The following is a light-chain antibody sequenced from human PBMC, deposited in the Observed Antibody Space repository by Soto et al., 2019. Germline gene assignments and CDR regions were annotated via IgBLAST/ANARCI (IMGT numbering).Light chain of an antibody. CDR1: QGIRND. V-gene: IGKV1-6*01. CDR2: AAS. J-gene: IGKJ4*01. Sequence: AIQITQSPSSLSASIGDRVTITCRASQGIRNDLGWYQQKPGKAPKLLIYAASTLQSGVPSRFSGSGSGTDFTLTISSLQPEDFATYYCLQDDNYPLTFGGGTKLEIK. CDR3: LQDDNYPLT.